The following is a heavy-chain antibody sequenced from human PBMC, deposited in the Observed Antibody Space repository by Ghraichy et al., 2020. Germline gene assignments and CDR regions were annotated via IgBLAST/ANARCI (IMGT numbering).Heavy chain of an antibody. CDR1: GFTFSSYS. CDR3: AREDYGGARDFDY. J-gene: IGHJ4*02. Sequence: GESLNISCAASGFTFSSYSMNWVRQAPGKGLEWVSSISSSSSYIYYADSVKGRFTISRDNAKNSLYLQMNSLRAEDTAVYYCAREDYGGARDFDYWGQGTLVTVSS. CDR2: ISSSSSYI. V-gene: IGHV3-21*01. D-gene: IGHD4-23*01.